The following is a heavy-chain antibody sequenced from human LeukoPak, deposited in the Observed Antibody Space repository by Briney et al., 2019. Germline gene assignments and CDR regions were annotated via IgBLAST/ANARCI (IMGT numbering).Heavy chain of an antibody. CDR2: IYWNDDK. J-gene: IGHJ4*02. CDR1: GVSLSTSGGG. D-gene: IGHD3-10*01. V-gene: IGHV2-5*01. CDR3: AHRRITMVRGVIALDFDY. Sequence: SGPTLVNPTQTLTLTCTFSGVSLSTSGGGVGWIRQPPGKALEWLALIYWNDDKRYSPSLKSRLTITKDTSKNQVVLTMTNMDPVDTATYYCAHRRITMVRGVIALDFDYWGQGTLVTVSS.